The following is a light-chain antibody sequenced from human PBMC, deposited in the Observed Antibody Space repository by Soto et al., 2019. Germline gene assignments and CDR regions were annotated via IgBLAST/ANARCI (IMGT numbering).Light chain of an antibody. CDR2: EGS. J-gene: IGLJ1*01. CDR3: CSNAGSSTQV. V-gene: IGLV2-23*01. CDR1: SSDVGSYNL. Sequence: QSALTQPASVSGSPGQSITISCTGTSSDVGSYNLVSWYQQHPGKAPKLMIYEGSKRPSGVSNRFSGSKSGNTASLTISGLQAEDEADYYCCSNAGSSTQVFGTGTK.